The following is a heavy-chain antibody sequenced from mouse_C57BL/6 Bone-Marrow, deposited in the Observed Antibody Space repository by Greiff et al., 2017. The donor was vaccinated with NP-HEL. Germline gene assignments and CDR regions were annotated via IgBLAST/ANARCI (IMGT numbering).Heavy chain of an antibody. J-gene: IGHJ4*01. V-gene: IGHV5-17*01. D-gene: IGHD2-3*01. Sequence: DVHLVESGGGLVKPGGSLKLSCAASGFTFSDYGMHWVRQAPEKGLEWVAYISSGSSTIYYADTVKGRFTISRDNAKNTLFLQMTSLRSEDTAMYYCARGYDGYPYYYAMDYWGQGTSVTVSS. CDR2: ISSGSSTI. CDR3: ARGYDGYPYYYAMDY. CDR1: GFTFSDYG.